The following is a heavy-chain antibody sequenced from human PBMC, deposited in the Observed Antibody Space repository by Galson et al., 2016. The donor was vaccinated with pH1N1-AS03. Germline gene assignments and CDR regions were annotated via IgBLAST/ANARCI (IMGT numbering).Heavy chain of an antibody. V-gene: IGHV3-23*01. D-gene: IGHD1-1*01. CDR1: A. CDR3: AKGISDTWNPFDI. CDR2: VSDSGDRT. Sequence: AMSWVRQAPGKGLEWVSTVSDSGDRTYYANSVKGLFTISRDNSKNTLYLQMNTLTAEDTAMYYCAKGISDTWNPFDIWGQGTMVTVSS. J-gene: IGHJ3*02.